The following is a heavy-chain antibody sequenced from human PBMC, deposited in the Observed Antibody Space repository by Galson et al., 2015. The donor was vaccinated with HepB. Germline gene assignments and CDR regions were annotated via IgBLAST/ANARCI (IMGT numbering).Heavy chain of an antibody. CDR1: GFTFSDYY. J-gene: IGHJ4*02. V-gene: IGHV3-11*06. Sequence: SLRLSCAASGFTFSDYYMSWIRQAPGKGLEWVSHISSSSSYTNYADSVKGRFTISRDNAKNSLYLQMNSLRAEDTAVYYCARDLKVGATTINDYWGQGTLVTVSS. CDR3: ARDLKVGATTINDY. D-gene: IGHD1-26*01. CDR2: ISSSSSYT.